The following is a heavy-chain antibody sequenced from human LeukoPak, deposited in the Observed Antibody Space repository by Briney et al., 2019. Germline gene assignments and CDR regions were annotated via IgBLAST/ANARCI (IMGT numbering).Heavy chain of an antibody. V-gene: IGHV3-21*01. J-gene: IGHJ4*02. CDR2: ISSSSSYI. D-gene: IGHD2-15*01. CDR1: GFTFSSYS. CDR3: ARDRLAAAHFDY. Sequence: GRSLRLSCAASGFTFSSYSMNWVRQAPGKGLEWVSSISSSSSYIYYADSVKGRFTISRDNAKNSLYLQMNSLRAEDTAVYYCARDRLAAAHFDYWGQGTLVTVSS.